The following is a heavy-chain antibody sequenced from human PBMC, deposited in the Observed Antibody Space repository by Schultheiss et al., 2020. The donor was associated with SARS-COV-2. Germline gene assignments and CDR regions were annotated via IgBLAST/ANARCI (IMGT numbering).Heavy chain of an antibody. CDR1: GFTFSSYD. Sequence: GGSLRLSCAASGFTFSSYDMHWVRQAPGKGLEWVSYISSSSSTIYYADSVKGRFTISRDNSKNTLYLQMNSLRAEDTAVYYCAREGGDHGLYYYDSSGYEDYWGQGTLVTVSS. V-gene: IGHV3-48*01. CDR3: AREGGDHGLYYYDSSGYEDY. CDR2: ISSSSSTI. J-gene: IGHJ4*02. D-gene: IGHD3-22*01.